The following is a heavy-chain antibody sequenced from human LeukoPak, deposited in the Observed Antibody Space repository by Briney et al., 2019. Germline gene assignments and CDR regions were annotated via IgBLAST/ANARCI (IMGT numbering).Heavy chain of an antibody. V-gene: IGHV3-7*01. J-gene: IGHJ4*02. CDR3: ASLYGDYVAHQTYTTPFDY. Sequence: GGSLRLSCAASGFTFSGYWMSWVRQAPGKGLEWVANIKQDGSEKYYVDSVKGRFTISRDNAKNSLYLQMNSLRAEDTAVYYCASLYGDYVAHQTYTTPFDYWGQGTLVTVSS. CDR2: IKQDGSEK. D-gene: IGHD4-17*01. CDR1: GFTFSGYW.